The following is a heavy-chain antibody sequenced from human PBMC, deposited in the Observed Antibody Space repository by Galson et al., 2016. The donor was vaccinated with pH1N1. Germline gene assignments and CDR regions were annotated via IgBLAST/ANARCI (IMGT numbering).Heavy chain of an antibody. Sequence: SLRLSCAVSGFTFRSYAMNWVRQAPGKGLEWVANIKQDGGVKYYVDSVKGRFTISRDNANNSLYLQMNSLRAEDTALYYCVRKTCDYWGQGTLVTVSS. J-gene: IGHJ4*02. CDR1: GFTFRSYA. V-gene: IGHV3-7*01. CDR3: VRKTCDY. CDR2: IKQDGGVK.